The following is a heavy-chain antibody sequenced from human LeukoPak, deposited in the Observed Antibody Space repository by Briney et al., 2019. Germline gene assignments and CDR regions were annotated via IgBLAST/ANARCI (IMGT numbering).Heavy chain of an antibody. CDR2: IYYSGST. J-gene: IGHJ4*02. CDR3: ARVGSEPGYNWIDY. Sequence: SETLSLTCTVSGGSISSGGYYWSWIRQHPGKGLEWIGYIYYSGSTYYNPSLKSRVTISVDTSKNQFSLKLSSVTAADTAVYYCARVGSEPGYNWIDYWGQGTLVTVSS. D-gene: IGHD1-1*01. CDR1: GGSISSGGYY. V-gene: IGHV4-31*03.